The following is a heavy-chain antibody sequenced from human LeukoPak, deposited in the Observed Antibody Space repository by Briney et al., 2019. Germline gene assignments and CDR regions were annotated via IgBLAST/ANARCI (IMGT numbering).Heavy chain of an antibody. CDR2: ISYDGSDK. CDR3: ARAFRSTDIRARPLDV. V-gene: IGHV3-30*09. CDR1: RFTFSNYA. D-gene: IGHD5-12*01. J-gene: IGHJ6*04. Sequence: GGSLRLSCAASRFTFSNYAMHWVRQAPGKGLEWVAIISYDGSDKYYADSVKGRFAISRDYSNSTLFLQMNSLKTEDTAVYYCARAFRSTDIRARPLDVWGKGTTVTVSS.